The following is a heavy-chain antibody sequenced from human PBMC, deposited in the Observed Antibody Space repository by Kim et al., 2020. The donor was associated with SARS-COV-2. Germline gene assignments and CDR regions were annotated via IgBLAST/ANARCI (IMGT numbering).Heavy chain of an antibody. Sequence: GGSLRLSCAASGFTFSSYAMSWVRQAPGKGLEWVSAISGSGGSTYYADSVKGRFTISSYNSKNTLYLQMNSLRAEDTAVYYCAKDPYDGSGYYSAADDYCGQGTLVTVSS. D-gene: IGHD3-22*01. CDR1: GFTFSSYA. CDR2: ISGSGGST. V-gene: IGHV3-23*01. J-gene: IGHJ4*02. CDR3: AKDPYDGSGYYSAADDY.